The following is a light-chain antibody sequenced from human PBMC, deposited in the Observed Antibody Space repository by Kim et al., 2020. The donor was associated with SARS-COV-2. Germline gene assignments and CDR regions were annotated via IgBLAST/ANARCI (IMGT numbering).Light chain of an antibody. CDR1: QSVRSN. J-gene: IGKJ1*01. V-gene: IGKV3-15*01. CDR2: GAS. CDR3: QQYNNWPGT. Sequence: EIVMTQSPATLSVSPGERATLSCRASQSVRSNLAWYQQKPGQAPRLLISGASTRATGIPARFSGSGSGTEFTLTISSLQSEDFAVYYCQQYNNWPGTFGQGTNVDIK.